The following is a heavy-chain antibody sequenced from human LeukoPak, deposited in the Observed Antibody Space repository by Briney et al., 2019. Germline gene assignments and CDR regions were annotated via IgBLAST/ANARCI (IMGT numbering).Heavy chain of an antibody. V-gene: IGHV3-30-3*01. CDR1: GFTFSSYG. CDR3: ARVPLGYCSGDSCYDLDY. CDR2: ISYDGSNK. D-gene: IGHD2-15*01. Sequence: GGSLRLSWAASGFTFSSYGMHWVRQAPGKGLEWVAVISYDGSNKYYVDSVKGRFTISRDNSKNTLYLQMNSLRAGDTAVYYCARVPLGYCSGDSCYDLDYWGQGTLVTVSS. J-gene: IGHJ4*02.